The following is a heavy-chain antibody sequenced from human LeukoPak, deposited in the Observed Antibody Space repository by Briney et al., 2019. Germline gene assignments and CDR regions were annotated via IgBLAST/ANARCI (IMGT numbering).Heavy chain of an antibody. Sequence: PSETLSLTCTVYGGSFSGYYGSGIRQPPGKGLEWIGEINHSGSTNYNPSLKSRVTISVDTSKNQFSLKLSSVTAADTAVYYGARGVGGSGVGGPWGQGTLVTVSS. CDR1: GGSFSGYY. J-gene: IGHJ5*02. D-gene: IGHD2-15*01. CDR3: ARGVGGSGVGGP. CDR2: INHSGST. V-gene: IGHV4-34*01.